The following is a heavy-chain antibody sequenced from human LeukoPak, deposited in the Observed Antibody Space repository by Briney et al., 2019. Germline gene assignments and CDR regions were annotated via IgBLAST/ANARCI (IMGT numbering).Heavy chain of an antibody. Sequence: GGSLRLSCAVSGFTFRSYAMSWVRQAPGKGLEWVAVIFYDGSKTYYAESVKGRFTISRDNSKNTLYLQMNSLRAEDTAVYYCARGGVVVVAAKVDYWGQGTLVTVSS. CDR2: IFYDGSKT. D-gene: IGHD2-15*01. V-gene: IGHV3-33*01. CDR3: ARGGVVVVAAKVDY. J-gene: IGHJ4*02. CDR1: GFTFRSYA.